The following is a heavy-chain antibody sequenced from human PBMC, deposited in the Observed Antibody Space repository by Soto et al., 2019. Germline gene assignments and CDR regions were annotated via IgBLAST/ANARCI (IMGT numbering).Heavy chain of an antibody. CDR2: TYYSRPT. J-gene: IGHJ4*02. CDR1: GGSIDNIPYY. Sequence: QLQLQESGPGMVNPSETLSLTCTVSGGSIDNIPYYWGWIRQSPGRGLEWIGSTYYSRPTYHNPSLKSRVSISLDTSKNQFSLKLTSVTAADTAVYYCVSRQREEICSTNSCYFTHWGRGTLVTVSS. V-gene: IGHV4-39*01. D-gene: IGHD2-2*01. CDR3: VSRQREEICSTNSCYFTH.